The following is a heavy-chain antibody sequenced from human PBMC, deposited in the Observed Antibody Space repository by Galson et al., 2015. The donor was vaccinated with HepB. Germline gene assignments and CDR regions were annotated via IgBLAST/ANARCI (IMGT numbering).Heavy chain of an antibody. V-gene: IGHV5-10-1*01. CDR3: ARLDQQGRVY. J-gene: IGHJ4*02. Sequence: QSGAEVKKPGESLRISCKGSGYTFTNFWISWVRQMPVKGLEWMGRIDPSDSDTNYSPSFQGLVTISTDKSISTAYLKWSSLKASDTAMYYCARLDQQGRVYWGRGTLVTVSS. D-gene: IGHD7-27*01. CDR1: GYTFTNFW. CDR2: IDPSDSDT.